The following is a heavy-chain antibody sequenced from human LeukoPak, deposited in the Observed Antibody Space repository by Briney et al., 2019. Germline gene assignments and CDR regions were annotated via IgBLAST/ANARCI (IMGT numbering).Heavy chain of an antibody. CDR2: ISSSGSTI. CDR3: ARGHDYDSASHPLDY. Sequence: PGGSLRLSCVAAGFTFSSYEMNWVRQAPGEGLGWVSYISSSGSTIYYADSVKGRFTISRDNAKNSLYLQMNSLRAEDTAFYHCARGHDYDSASHPLDYWGQGTLVTVSS. V-gene: IGHV3-48*03. CDR1: GFTFSSYE. D-gene: IGHD3-10*01. J-gene: IGHJ4*02.